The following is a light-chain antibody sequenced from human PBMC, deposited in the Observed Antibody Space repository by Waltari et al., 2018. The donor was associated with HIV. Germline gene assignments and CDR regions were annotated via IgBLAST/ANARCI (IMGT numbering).Light chain of an antibody. CDR3: QQYYSTPPHT. J-gene: IGKJ4*01. V-gene: IGKV4-1*01. Sequence: DIVMTQSPEFLAVSPGEWATVNCKASQSALYNSKNMNHLVWYQPKPGQPPKMPIYWATSRESGVPDRFIGNGSGTDFTLNIISLQAEDVAVYYCQQYYSTPPHTFGGGTKV. CDR2: WAT. CDR1: QSALYNSKNMNH.